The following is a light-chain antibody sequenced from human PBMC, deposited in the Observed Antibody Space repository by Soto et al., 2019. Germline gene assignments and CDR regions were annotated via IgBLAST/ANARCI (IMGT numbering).Light chain of an antibody. CDR1: QSVSSSY. J-gene: IGKJ1*01. V-gene: IGKV3-20*01. Sequence: EIVLTQSPGTLSLSPGERATLSCRASQSVSSSYLAWYQQKPGQAPRLLIYGASSRATGSPDRFSGSGSGTDFTLTISRLEPEDFAVDYCQQYDSSPKTFGQGTKVDNK. CDR3: QQYDSSPKT. CDR2: GAS.